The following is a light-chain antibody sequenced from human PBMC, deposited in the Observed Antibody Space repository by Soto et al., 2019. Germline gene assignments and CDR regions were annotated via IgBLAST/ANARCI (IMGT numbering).Light chain of an antibody. CDR2: DAS. V-gene: IGKV1-33*01. Sequence: DIQLTQSPSSLSASVGDRVTISCQASQDISNCLNWYLQKPGKAPKLLIYDASNLQTGVPSRFSGSGSGTDFTFTISSLQPEDIATYYCQQYDKLPITFGQGTRLEN. CDR1: QDISNC. CDR3: QQYDKLPIT. J-gene: IGKJ5*01.